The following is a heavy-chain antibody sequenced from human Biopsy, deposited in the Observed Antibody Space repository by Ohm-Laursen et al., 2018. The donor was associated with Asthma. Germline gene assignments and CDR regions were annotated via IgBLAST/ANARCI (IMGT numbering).Heavy chain of an antibody. V-gene: IGHV3-30*18. CDR2: LSYDGREK. D-gene: IGHD5-12*01. CDR3: AKRRGYSGHDNDY. Sequence: SLRLSCAASGFRLGDYGMHWVRQAPGKGLEWVALLSYDGREKYSSDSVKGRFTISRDNSKNTLYLQMNSLRTEDTAVYYCAKRRGYSGHDNDYWGQGTLVIVSS. J-gene: IGHJ4*02. CDR1: GFRLGDYG.